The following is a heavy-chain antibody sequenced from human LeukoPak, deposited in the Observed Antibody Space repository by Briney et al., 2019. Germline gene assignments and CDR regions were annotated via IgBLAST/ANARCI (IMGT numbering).Heavy chain of an antibody. CDR3: AKDFGKILPLDAFDI. V-gene: IGHV3-23*01. Sequence: PGGSLRLSCAASGFTFSGYAMSWVRQAPGKGLEWVAAISGSGGSTYYADSVKGRFTISRDNSKNTLYLQMNSLRAEDTAVYYCAKDFGKILPLDAFDIWGQGTMVTVSS. D-gene: IGHD3-10*01. CDR1: GFTFSGYA. CDR2: ISGSGGST. J-gene: IGHJ3*02.